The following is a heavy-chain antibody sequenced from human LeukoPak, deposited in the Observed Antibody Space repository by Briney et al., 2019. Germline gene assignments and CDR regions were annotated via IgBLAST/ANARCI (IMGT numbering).Heavy chain of an antibody. D-gene: IGHD3-9*01. CDR1: GYTFTSYG. CDR3: ARDRTGYDILTGSLSIDY. J-gene: IGHJ4*02. V-gene: IGHV1-69*04. Sequence: SVKVSCKASGYTFTSYGISWVRQAPGQGLEWMGRIIPILGIANYAQKFQGRVTITADKSTSTAYMELSSLRSEDTAVYYCARDRTGYDILTGSLSIDYWGQGTLVTVSS. CDR2: IIPILGIA.